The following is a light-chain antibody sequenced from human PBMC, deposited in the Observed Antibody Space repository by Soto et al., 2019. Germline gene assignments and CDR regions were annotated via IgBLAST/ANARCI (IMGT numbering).Light chain of an antibody. CDR3: MQALQTPYI. CDR2: LCS. Sequence: TVMTQSPLSLPVTPGEPASISCRSSQSLLHSSGNSHLDWYLHRPGQSPQLLIYLCSVRASGVPDRFSGSVSGTDFTLRISKVEAEDVGVYYCMQALQTPYIFGQGTKLEIK. J-gene: IGKJ2*01. V-gene: IGKV2-28*01. CDR1: QSLLHSSGNSH.